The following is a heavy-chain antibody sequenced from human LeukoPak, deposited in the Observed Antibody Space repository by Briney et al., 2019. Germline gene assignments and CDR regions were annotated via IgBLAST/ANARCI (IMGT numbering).Heavy chain of an antibody. J-gene: IGHJ4*02. CDR3: ARDGYNYYFDY. CDR2: INSDGSST. Sequence: PGGSLRLSCAASGFTFSSYWMHWVRQAPGKGLVWVPRINSDGSSTSYADSVKGRFTISRDNAKNTLYLQMNSLRAEDTAVYYCARDGYNYYFDYWGQGTLVTVSS. V-gene: IGHV3-74*01. CDR1: GFTFSSYW. D-gene: IGHD5-24*01.